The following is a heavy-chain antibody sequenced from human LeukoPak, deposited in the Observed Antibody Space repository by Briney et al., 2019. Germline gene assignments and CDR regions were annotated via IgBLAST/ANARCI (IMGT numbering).Heavy chain of an antibody. V-gene: IGHV3-30*02. Sequence: PGGSLRLSCAASGFTFRSYGMHWVRQAPGKGLEWVAFIRYDGSNKYYADSVKGRFTISRDNSKNTLYLQMNSLRAEDTAVYYCAKVTGPYCTGGSYSTYYFDYWGQGTLVTVSS. J-gene: IGHJ4*02. CDR1: GFTFRSYG. CDR3: AKVTGPYCTGGSYSTYYFDY. D-gene: IGHD2-15*01. CDR2: IRYDGSNK.